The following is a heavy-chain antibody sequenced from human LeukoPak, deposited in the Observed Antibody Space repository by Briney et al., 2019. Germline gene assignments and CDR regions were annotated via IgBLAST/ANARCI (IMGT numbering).Heavy chain of an antibody. CDR1: GASISSSSYY. D-gene: IGHD4-23*01. J-gene: IGHJ5*02. CDR2: IYYSGST. Sequence: SETLSLTCTVSGASISSSSYYWGWIRQPPGKGLEWIGSIYYSGSTHYNPSLKSRVTISVDTSNNQFSLKLSSVTAADTAAYYCARWGGFLYNWFDPWGQGTLVTVSS. CDR3: ARWGGFLYNWFDP. V-gene: IGHV4-39*01.